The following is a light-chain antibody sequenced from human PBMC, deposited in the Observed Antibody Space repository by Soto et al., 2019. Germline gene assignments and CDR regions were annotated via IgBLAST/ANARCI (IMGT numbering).Light chain of an antibody. CDR1: SSNVGRGNY. V-gene: IGLV2-14*03. J-gene: IGLJ2*01. CDR2: ADS. Sequence: QSALTQPASVSGSPGQPITISCTGTSSNVGRGNYVYWYQHHPGKAPKLIIYADSYRPSGVSDRFSGSKSGTTASLTISGLQAEDEADYYCSSYATNIAVGVVFGGGTKLTVL. CDR3: SSYATNIAVGVV.